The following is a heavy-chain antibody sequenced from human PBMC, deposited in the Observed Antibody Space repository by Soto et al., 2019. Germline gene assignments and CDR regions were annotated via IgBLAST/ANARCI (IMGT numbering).Heavy chain of an antibody. Sequence: QVQLQESGPGLVKPSQTLSLTCTVSGGSISSGDYYWSWIRQPPGKGLEWIGYIYYSGSTYYNPSLQSRVTIAVDTSKYQFPQKLSSVTDADTAVYYCAREVGAAKLPADAFDLWGQGTMVTVSS. CDR3: AREVGAAKLPADAFDL. CDR2: IYYSGST. J-gene: IGHJ3*01. CDR1: GGSISSGDYY. V-gene: IGHV4-30-4*01. D-gene: IGHD1-26*01.